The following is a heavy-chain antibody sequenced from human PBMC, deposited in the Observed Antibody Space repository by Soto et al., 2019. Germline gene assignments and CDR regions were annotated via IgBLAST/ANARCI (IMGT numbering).Heavy chain of an antibody. J-gene: IGHJ4*02. Sequence: GGSLRLSCAASGFTFSSYAMSWVRQAPGKGLEWVSAISGSGSSTYYADSVKGRFTISRDNAKNTLYLQMNSLRAEDTAVYYCSRGGVGATVSFGYLDYWGQGALVTVSS. V-gene: IGHV3-23*01. CDR1: GFTFSSYA. CDR3: SRGGVGATVSFGYLDY. CDR2: ISGSGSST. D-gene: IGHD1-26*01.